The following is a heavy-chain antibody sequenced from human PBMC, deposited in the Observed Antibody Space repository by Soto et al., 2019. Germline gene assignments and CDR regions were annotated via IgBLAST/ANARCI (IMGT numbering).Heavy chain of an antibody. J-gene: IGHJ4*02. Sequence: ASVKLYCKVSGYTLTELSMHWVRQAPRKGLEWMGGFDPEDGETIYAQKFQGRVTMTEDTSTDTAYMELSSLRSEDTAVYYCATGPILGYSSSWDNLRKIDYWGQGTLVTVSS. CDR3: ATGPILGYSSSWDNLRKIDY. CDR1: GYTLTELS. V-gene: IGHV1-24*01. D-gene: IGHD6-13*01. CDR2: FDPEDGET.